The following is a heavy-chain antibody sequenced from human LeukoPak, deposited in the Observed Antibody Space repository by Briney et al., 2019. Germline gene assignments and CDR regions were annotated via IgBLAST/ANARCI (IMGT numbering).Heavy chain of an antibody. CDR2: ISGNGGDT. J-gene: IGHJ4*02. D-gene: IGHD2-2*01. Sequence: PGGSLRLSCAASGISFSSHGMNWVRQAPGKGLEWVSTISGNGGDTYYADSVKGRFTISRDNSKNTLYLQMNSLRAEDTAVYYCAKDRGYCSSTRCYALHYFDYWGQGTLVTVSS. CDR1: GISFSSHG. CDR3: AKDRGYCSSTRCYALHYFDY. V-gene: IGHV3-23*01.